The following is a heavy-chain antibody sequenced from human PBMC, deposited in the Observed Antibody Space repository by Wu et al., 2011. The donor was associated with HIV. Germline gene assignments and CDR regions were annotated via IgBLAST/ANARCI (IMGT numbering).Heavy chain of an antibody. Sequence: QVQLVQSWGVEVEERRGSSVKGLLARLLEAPSAAMLSAGATGPWTKGLSRMGGIIPIFGTVNYAQKFQGRVTITADKSTSTAYMELSSLRSEDTAVYYCARGSTSRTYGTTPDYYYYYMDVWGKGTTVTVSS. CDR1: EAPSAAML. V-gene: IGHV1-69*14. CDR2: IIPIFGTV. J-gene: IGHJ6*03. CDR3: ARGSTSRTYGTTPDYYYYYMDV. D-gene: IGHD4-11*01.